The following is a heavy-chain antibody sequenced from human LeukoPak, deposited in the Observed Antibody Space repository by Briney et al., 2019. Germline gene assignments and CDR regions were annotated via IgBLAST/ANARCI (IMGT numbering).Heavy chain of an antibody. J-gene: IGHJ5*02. CDR2: IRQDGSDQ. CDR3: ARMGASNWNRELNWFDP. V-gene: IGHV3-7*01. CDR1: AFSISTYW. D-gene: IGHD1-1*01. Sequence: PGGSLGLSCAASAFSISTYWMGWLCLALGKGLDWVSYIRQDGSDQYYVNSVKGRFTISRDNARNSVYLEMRSLRVEDTGLYYCARMGASNWNRELNWFDPWGQGTLVTVSS.